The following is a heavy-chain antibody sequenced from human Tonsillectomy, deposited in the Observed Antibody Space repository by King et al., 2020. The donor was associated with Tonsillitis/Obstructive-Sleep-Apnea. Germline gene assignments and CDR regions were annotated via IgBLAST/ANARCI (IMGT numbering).Heavy chain of an antibody. J-gene: IGHJ2*01. CDR2: ISSSGGST. Sequence: EVQLVESGGGLVQPGGSLRLSCAASGFTFSDYAMHWVRQAPGKGLEYVSAISSSGGSTYYANSVKGRFTISRDNSENTLYLQMGSLRADDMAVYYCARRASEQGLVTSMVAGVYYYFDLWGRGTLVTVSS. D-gene: IGHD5-18*01. CDR3: ARRASEQGLVTSMVAGVYYYFDL. V-gene: IGHV3-64*01. CDR1: GFTFSDYA.